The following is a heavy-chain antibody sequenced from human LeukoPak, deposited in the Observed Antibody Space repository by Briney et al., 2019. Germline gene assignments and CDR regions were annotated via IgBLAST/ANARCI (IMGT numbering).Heavy chain of an antibody. D-gene: IGHD5-18*01. CDR3: ATVDTAMVRGWWVSYYFDY. CDR2: ISGSGGST. Sequence: GGSLRLSCAASGFTFSSYAMSWVRQAPGKGLEWVSAISGSGGSTYYADSVKGRFTISRDNSKNTLYLQMNSLRAEDTAVYYCATVDTAMVRGWWVSYYFDYWGQGTLVTVSS. CDR1: GFTFSSYA. V-gene: IGHV3-23*01. J-gene: IGHJ4*02.